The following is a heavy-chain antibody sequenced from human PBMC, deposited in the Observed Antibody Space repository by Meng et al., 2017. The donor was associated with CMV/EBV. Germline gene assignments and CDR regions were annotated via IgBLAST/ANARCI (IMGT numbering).Heavy chain of an antibody. CDR1: ISSSSYY. D-gene: IGHD3-22*01. Sequence: ISSSSYYWGWIRQPTGKGLEWIGSIYYSGSTYYNPSLKSRVTISVDTSKNQFSLKLSSVTAADTAVYYCARAKGYYYDSSGYSSGFDPWGQGTLVTVSS. J-gene: IGHJ5*02. CDR2: IYYSGST. V-gene: IGHV4-39*07. CDR3: ARAKGYYYDSSGYSSGFDP.